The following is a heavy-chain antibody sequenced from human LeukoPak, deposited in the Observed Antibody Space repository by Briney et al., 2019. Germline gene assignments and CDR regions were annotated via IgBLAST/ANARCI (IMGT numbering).Heavy chain of an antibody. J-gene: IGHJ6*03. Sequence: SETLSLTCTVSGGSLSSYCWSWIRQPPGKGLEWIGYINYSGSTNYNPSLKSRVTISVDTSKNQFSLKLSSVTAADAAVYYCARANFIVATIPYYDYMHVWNKGTTVTVSS. CDR1: GGSLSSYC. CDR3: ARANFIVATIPYYDYMHV. CDR2: INYSGST. D-gene: IGHD5-12*01. V-gene: IGHV4-59*01.